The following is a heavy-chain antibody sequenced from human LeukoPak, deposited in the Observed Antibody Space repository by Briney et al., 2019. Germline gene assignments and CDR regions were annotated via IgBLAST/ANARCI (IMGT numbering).Heavy chain of an antibody. CDR1: GGSISSSSYY. D-gene: IGHD2-8*01. Sequence: SETLSLTCTVSGGSISSSSYYWGWIRQPQGQGLGWIGSIYYSGSTYYNPSLKSRVTISVDTSKNQFSLKLRSVTAADTAVYYCATPGSVLIFAGFDYWGQGTLVTVSS. V-gene: IGHV4-39*01. J-gene: IGHJ4*02. CDR3: ATPGSVLIFAGFDY. CDR2: IYYSGST.